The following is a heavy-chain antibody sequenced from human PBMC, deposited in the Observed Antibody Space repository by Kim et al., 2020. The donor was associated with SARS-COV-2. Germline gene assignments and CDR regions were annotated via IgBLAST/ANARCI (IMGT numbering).Heavy chain of an antibody. V-gene: IGHV1-46*01. J-gene: IGHJ6*02. CDR2: IDPSGGST. CDR3: ARGMKGYYYGMDV. Sequence: ASVKVSCKASGYTFTSDYMHWVRQAPGQGLEWMGIIDPSGGSTSYSQKFQGRVTMTRDTSTSTVYMDLSSLRSEDTAVYYCARGMKGYYYGMDVWGQGTTVTVSS. CDR1: GYTFTSDY.